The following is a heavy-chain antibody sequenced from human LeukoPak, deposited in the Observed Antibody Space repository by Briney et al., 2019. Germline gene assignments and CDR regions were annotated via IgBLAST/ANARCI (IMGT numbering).Heavy chain of an antibody. V-gene: IGHV3-21*01. Sequence: GGSLRLSCAVSGFTFSSYSMNWVRQAPGKGLEWVSSISSSSSYIYYADSVKGRFTISRDNAKNSLYLQMNSLRAEDTAVYYCARDSRNIGQNFDYWGQGTLVTVSS. CDR2: ISSSSSYI. CDR1: GFTFSSYS. CDR3: ARDSRNIGQNFDY. J-gene: IGHJ4*02. D-gene: IGHD2/OR15-2a*01.